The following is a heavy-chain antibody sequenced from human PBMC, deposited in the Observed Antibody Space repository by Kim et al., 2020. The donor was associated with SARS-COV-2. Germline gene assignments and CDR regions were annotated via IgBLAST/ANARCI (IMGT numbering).Heavy chain of an antibody. V-gene: IGHV3-23*01. CDR3: AKNRKVSMVRGAYFDF. CDR2: FSGSGSLT. J-gene: IGHJ4*01. Sequence: GGSLRLSCAASGFTFTNFAMSWVRQAPGKGLEWVSTFSGSGSLTFYADSVQGRFAVSRDNDKNTVSLQMNSLRADDTATYFCAKNRKVSMVRGAYFDFWG. CDR1: GFTFTNFA. D-gene: IGHD3-10*01.